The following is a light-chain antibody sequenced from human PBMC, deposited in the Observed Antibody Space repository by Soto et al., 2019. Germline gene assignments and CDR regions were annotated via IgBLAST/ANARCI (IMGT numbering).Light chain of an antibody. V-gene: IGKV1-39*01. J-gene: IGKJ2*01. Sequence: DIQMTQSPSSLSASIGDRVTITCRASQSITTYLNWYQQKPGKAPNLLIHAASSLQSGVPSRFSGSGSGTDFTLTISSLQPEDFAAYYCQQSYSTPYTFGQGTKLEI. CDR2: AAS. CDR1: QSITTY. CDR3: QQSYSTPYT.